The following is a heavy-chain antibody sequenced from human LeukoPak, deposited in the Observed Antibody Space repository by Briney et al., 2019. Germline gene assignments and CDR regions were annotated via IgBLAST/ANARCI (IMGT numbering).Heavy chain of an antibody. CDR1: GGSISSYY. CDR2: IYYSGST. V-gene: IGHV4-59*12. Sequence: SETLSLTCTVSGGSISSYYWSWIRQPPGKGLEWIGYIYYSGSTNYNPSLKSRVTVSVDTSKNQFSLKLNSVTAADTALYYCASRGYSYGFFDYWGQGTLVTVSS. J-gene: IGHJ4*02. D-gene: IGHD5-18*01. CDR3: ASRGYSYGFFDY.